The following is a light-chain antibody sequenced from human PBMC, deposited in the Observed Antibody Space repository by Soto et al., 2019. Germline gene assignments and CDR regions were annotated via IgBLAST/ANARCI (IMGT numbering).Light chain of an antibody. CDR1: QSISSW. V-gene: IGKV1-5*03. J-gene: IGKJ1*01. CDR2: RAS. CDR3: QQYNGYPWP. Sequence: DIQMTQSPSTLSASVGDRVTITCRASQSISSWLAWYQRKPGKAPKLLIYRASILESGVPSSFSGSGSGTEFTLTISSLQPDDFATYYCQQYNGYPWPFGQGTKVEV.